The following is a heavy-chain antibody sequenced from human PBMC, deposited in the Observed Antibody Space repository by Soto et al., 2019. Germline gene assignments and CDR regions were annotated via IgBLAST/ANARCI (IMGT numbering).Heavy chain of an antibody. D-gene: IGHD2-15*01. CDR1: GFAFADYG. J-gene: IGHJ1*01. CDR3: TPLESGGFGVVGAVAAYFEH. Sequence: GGSLRLSCTASGFAFADYGMTWFRQAPGKDLEWVGFIRTKAYGATTEYAASVRGRFTISRDDSESISYLQMNSLKTEHTAVYYSTPLESGGFGVVGAVAAYFEHWGQGTLVTVSS. CDR2: IRTKAYGATT. V-gene: IGHV3-49*03.